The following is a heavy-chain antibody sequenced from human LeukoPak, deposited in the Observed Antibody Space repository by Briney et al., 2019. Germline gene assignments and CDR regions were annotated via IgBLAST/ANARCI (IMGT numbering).Heavy chain of an antibody. CDR3: ARLEGSAATGGD. CDR2: IKPNSGGT. D-gene: IGHD1-1*01. Sequence: ASVKVSCKASGYTFTAYYVHWVRQAPGQGLEWMGLIKPNSGGTIYAQMFQGRVTMTRDTSISTAYMELSRLTSDDTAVYYCARLEGSAATGGDWGQGTLVTVSS. V-gene: IGHV1-2*02. J-gene: IGHJ4*02. CDR1: GYTFTAYY.